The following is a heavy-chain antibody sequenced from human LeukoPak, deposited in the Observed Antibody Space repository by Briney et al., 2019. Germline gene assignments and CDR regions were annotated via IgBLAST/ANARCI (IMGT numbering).Heavy chain of an antibody. D-gene: IGHD3-16*01. CDR2: SNSDESST. J-gene: IGHJ4*02. CDR1: GFTFSSYW. CDR3: GGGTYYYFDY. V-gene: IGHV3-74*01. Sequence: GGSLRLSCAASGFTFSSYWMHWVRQAPGKGLVWVSRSNSDESSTSYADSVKGRFTISRDNAKNTLYLQMDSLRAEDTAVYYWGGGTYYYFDYWGQGTLVTVSS.